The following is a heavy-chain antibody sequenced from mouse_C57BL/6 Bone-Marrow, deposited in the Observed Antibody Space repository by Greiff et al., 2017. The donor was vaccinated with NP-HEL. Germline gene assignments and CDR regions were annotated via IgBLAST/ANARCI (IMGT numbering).Heavy chain of an antibody. D-gene: IGHD1-1*01. CDR1: GFTFSNYW. V-gene: IGHV6-3*01. CDR2: IRLKSDNYAT. Sequence: EVQLQESGGGLVQPGGSMKLSCVASGFTFSNYWMNWVRQSPEKGLEWVAQIRLKSDNYATHYAESVKGRFTISRDDSKSSVYLQMNNLRAEDTGIYYCTGLTVVSYYFDYWGQGTTLTVSS. CDR3: TGLTVVSYYFDY. J-gene: IGHJ2*01.